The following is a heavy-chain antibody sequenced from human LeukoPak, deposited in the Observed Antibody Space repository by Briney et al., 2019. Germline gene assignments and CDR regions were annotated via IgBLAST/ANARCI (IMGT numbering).Heavy chain of an antibody. CDR2: IYYSGST. J-gene: IGHJ3*02. CDR1: GGSISSGGYY. D-gene: IGHD3-9*01. V-gene: IGHV4-31*03. CDR3: ARDPLNILTGYGDAFDI. Sequence: SETLSLTCTVSGGSISSGGYYWSWIRQHPGKGLEWIGYIYYSGSTYYNPSLKSRVTISVDTSKDQLSLKLSSVTAADTAVYYCARDPLNILTGYGDAFDIWGQGTMVTVSS.